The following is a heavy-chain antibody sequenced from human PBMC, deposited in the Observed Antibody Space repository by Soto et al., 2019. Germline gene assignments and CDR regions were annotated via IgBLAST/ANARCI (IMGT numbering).Heavy chain of an antibody. Sequence: SETLSLTCDVSSVSITSSNWWTWVRQPPGKGLEWLGKISHSGTVNYNATLRSRVTISVDKPKNQLSLKLMSVTAADTAVYYCARDYDGFDYWGPGIMLT. CDR3: ARDYDGFDY. CDR1: SVSITSSNW. J-gene: IGHJ4*02. V-gene: IGHV4-4*02. D-gene: IGHD3-16*01. CDR2: ISHSGTV.